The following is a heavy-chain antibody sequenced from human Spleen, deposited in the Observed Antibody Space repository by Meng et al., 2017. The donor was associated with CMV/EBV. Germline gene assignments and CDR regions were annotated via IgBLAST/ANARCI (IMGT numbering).Heavy chain of an antibody. D-gene: IGHD2-2*01. CDR3: ARAAFCSSSTCWYGMDV. V-gene: IGHV3-21*01. CDR1: GFTFSSYS. Sequence: GGSLRLSCAASGFTFSSYSMNWVRQAPGKGLEWVSSISSSSSYIYYADSVKGRFTISRDNAKNSLYLQMNSLRAEDTAVYYCARAAFCSSSTCWYGMDVWGQGTTVTVSS. CDR2: ISSSSSYI. J-gene: IGHJ6*02.